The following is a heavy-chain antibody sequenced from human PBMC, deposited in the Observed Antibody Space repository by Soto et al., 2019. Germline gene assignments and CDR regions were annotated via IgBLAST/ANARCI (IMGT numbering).Heavy chain of an antibody. D-gene: IGHD1-7*01. V-gene: IGHV3-30-3*02. J-gene: IGHJ4*02. CDR2: ISYDGSSQ. CDR1: GFSFSVYT. CDR3: AKDRRAGGNYGFYSDF. Sequence: QVQLVESGGGVVQPGKSLRLSCEASGFSFSVYTMYWVRQAAGKGLERVAAISYDGSSQFYVDSVKGRFTISRDNSKNTLYLQMTSLRADDTAVYYCAKDRRAGGNYGFYSDFWGQGALVIVSS.